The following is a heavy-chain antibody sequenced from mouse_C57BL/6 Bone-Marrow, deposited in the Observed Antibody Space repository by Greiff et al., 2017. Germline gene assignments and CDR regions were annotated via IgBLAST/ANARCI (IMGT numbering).Heavy chain of an antibody. J-gene: IGHJ2*01. CDR1: GFSLTSYG. V-gene: IGHV2-2*01. Sequence: VQLVESGPGLVQPSQSLSITCTVSGFSLTSYGVHWVRQSPGKGLEWLGVIWSGGSTDYNAAFISRLSISKDNSKSQVFFKMNSLQADDTAIYYCARNLLRSFDYWGQGTTLTVSS. CDR3: ARNLLRSFDY. D-gene: IGHD1-1*01. CDR2: IWSGGST.